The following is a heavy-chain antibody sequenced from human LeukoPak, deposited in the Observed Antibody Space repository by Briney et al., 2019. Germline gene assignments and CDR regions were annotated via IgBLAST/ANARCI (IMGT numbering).Heavy chain of an antibody. D-gene: IGHD4-17*01. J-gene: IGHJ4*02. CDR2: IKSKTDGETI. CDR1: GFTFSNAW. CDR3: TDLGYGDYQYYFDY. Sequence: PGGSLRLSCAASGFTFSNAWMTWVRQAPGKGLEWVGRIKSKTDGETIDYAAPVKGRFTISRDDSKNTLYLQMNSLKTEDTAVYYCTDLGYGDYQYYFDYWGQGTLVTVSS. V-gene: IGHV3-15*01.